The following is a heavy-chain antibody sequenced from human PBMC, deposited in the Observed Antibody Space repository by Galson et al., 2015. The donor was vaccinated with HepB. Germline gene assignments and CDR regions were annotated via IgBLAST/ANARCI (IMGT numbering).Heavy chain of an antibody. J-gene: IGHJ4*02. CDR1: GFTFSDYY. CDR2: ISSSGSTI. CDR3: ARTLETGIAVAGYYFDY. V-gene: IGHV3-11*01. Sequence: SLRLSCAASGFTFSDYYMSWIRQAPGKGLEWVSYISSSGSTIYYADSVKGRFTISRDNAKNSLYLQMNSLRAEDTAVYYCARTLETGIAVAGYYFDYWGQGTLVTVSS. D-gene: IGHD6-19*01.